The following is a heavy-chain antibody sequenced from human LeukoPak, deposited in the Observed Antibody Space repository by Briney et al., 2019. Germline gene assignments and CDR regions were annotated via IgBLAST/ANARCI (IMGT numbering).Heavy chain of an antibody. Sequence: GGSLRLSCAASGFTFSSYEMNWVRQAPRKGLEWVSYISSSGSTIYYADSVKGRFTISRDNAKNSLYLQMNSLRAEDTAVYYCARSSPKTNAFDIWGQGTMVTVSS. CDR1: GFTFSSYE. J-gene: IGHJ3*02. D-gene: IGHD1-7*01. V-gene: IGHV3-48*03. CDR3: ARSSPKTNAFDI. CDR2: ISSSGSTI.